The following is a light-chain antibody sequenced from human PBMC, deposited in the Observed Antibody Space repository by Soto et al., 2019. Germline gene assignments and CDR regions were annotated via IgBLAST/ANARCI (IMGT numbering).Light chain of an antibody. CDR3: QQYDSFPWT. Sequence: DIQMTQSPPTLSASVGDRVTITCRASQSINSWLAWYQQKPGKAPSLLIYKASRLESGVPSRFSASASGTEFTLTISSLQPDDFATYYCQQYDSFPWTFGQGTKVDIK. V-gene: IGKV1-5*03. J-gene: IGKJ1*01. CDR1: QSINSW. CDR2: KAS.